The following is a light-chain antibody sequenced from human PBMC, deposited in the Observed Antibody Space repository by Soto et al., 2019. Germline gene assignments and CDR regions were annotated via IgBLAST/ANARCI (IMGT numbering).Light chain of an antibody. Sequence: IQMTQSPASVSASVGDRVTITFRASQGLNTWLAWYQQKPGQSPKLLIHAASSLKSGVPSRFRGSGYGTNFTLTISSLQPEDFATYYCQQANTFPPTFGPGTKVDFK. CDR2: AAS. V-gene: IGKV1D-12*01. CDR1: QGLNTW. J-gene: IGKJ3*01. CDR3: QQANTFPPT.